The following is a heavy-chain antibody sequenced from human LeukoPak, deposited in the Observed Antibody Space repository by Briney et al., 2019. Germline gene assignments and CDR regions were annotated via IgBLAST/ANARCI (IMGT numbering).Heavy chain of an antibody. V-gene: IGHV3-30*01. CDR2: ISLDVSNK. J-gene: IGHJ6*03. CDR3: ARAEEAWRFYHYYMDV. CDR1: GFTFSSYA. D-gene: IGHD2/OR15-2a*01. Sequence: GGSLRLSCAGSGFTFSSYAMHWGRQAPGEGLEWGAVISLDVSNKYYADSVKGRFTFSRDNSKNTLYLQMNSLRAEDTAVYYCARAEEAWRFYHYYMDVWGKGTTVTVSS.